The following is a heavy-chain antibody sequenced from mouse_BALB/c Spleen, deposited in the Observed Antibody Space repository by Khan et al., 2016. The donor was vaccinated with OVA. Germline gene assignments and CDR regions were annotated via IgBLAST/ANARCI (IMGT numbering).Heavy chain of an antibody. CDR2: IDPENGNT. Sequence: VQLQQPGAELVRPGALVKLSCKASGFNIKDYFMVWVKQRPEQGLEWIGWIDPENGNTIYDPKFQGKASLTADTSSNTAYLQLSSLTSEDTAVYYCVRRVYGDYWFAYWGQGTLVTVSA. CDR3: VRRVYGDYWFAY. V-gene: IGHV14-1*02. J-gene: IGHJ3*01. CDR1: GFNIKDYF. D-gene: IGHD2-13*01.